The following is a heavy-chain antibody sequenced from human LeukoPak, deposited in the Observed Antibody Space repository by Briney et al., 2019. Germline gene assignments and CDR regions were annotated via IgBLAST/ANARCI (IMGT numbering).Heavy chain of an antibody. CDR3: ARDLLTMVRGVIITAFDY. V-gene: IGHV1-2*02. CDR2: INPNSGGT. J-gene: IGHJ4*02. CDR1: GYTFTRYY. Sequence: GASVKVSCKASGYTFTRYYMHWVRQAPGQGLEWMGWINPNSGGTNYAQKFQGRVTITRDTSISTAYMELSRLRSDDTAVYYCARDLLTMVRGVIITAFDYWGQGTLVTVSS. D-gene: IGHD3-10*01.